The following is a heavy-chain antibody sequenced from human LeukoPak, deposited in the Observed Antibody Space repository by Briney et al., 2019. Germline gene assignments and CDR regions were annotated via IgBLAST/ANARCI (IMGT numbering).Heavy chain of an antibody. CDR3: ARDPGYSSGWLDY. CDR2: IYTSGST. V-gene: IGHV4-4*07. CDR1: GGSFSGYY. Sequence: SETLSLTCAVYGGSFSGYYWSWIRQPAGKGLEWIGRIYTSGSTNYNPSLKSRVTISVDTSKNQFSLKLSSVTAADTAVYYCARDPGYSSGWLDYWGQGTLVTVSS. D-gene: IGHD6-19*01. J-gene: IGHJ4*02.